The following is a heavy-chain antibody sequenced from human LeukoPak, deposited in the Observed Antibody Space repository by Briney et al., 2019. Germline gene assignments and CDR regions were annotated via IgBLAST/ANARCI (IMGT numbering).Heavy chain of an antibody. V-gene: IGHV3-43*02. CDR2: IHGDGSTT. CDR3: AREATNWLAFDS. D-gene: IGHD5-12*01. CDR1: GFAFDDFA. Sequence: GGSLRLSCAASGFAFDDFAMHWVRQPPGKGLEWVALIHGDGSTTFFADSVRGRFTISRDNSKQSLYLQMRSLKTEDTALYYCAREATNWLAFDSWGQGTVVTVSS. J-gene: IGHJ4*02.